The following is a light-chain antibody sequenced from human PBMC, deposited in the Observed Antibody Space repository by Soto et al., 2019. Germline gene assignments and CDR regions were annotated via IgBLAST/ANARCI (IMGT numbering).Light chain of an antibody. CDR1: QSVSSN. CDR2: GAS. Sequence: EIVMTQSPATLSVSPGERATISCRASQSVSSNLAWYQQKPGQAPRLLIYGASTRATGIPARFSGSGSGTEFILTISSLQSEDSAVYYCQQYTSPLTFGGGTKVEI. J-gene: IGKJ4*01. V-gene: IGKV3-15*01. CDR3: QQYTSPLT.